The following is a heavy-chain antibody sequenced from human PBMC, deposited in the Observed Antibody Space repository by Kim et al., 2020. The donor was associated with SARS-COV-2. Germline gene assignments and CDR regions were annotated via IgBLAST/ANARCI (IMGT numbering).Heavy chain of an antibody. Sequence: SRVTIAVDTSKIQFSLKLSSVTAADTAVYYCARKQICGVVKHLGFDYWGQGTLVTVSS. J-gene: IGHJ4*02. CDR3: ARKQICGVVKHLGFDY. D-gene: IGHD3-3*01. V-gene: IGHV4-39*01.